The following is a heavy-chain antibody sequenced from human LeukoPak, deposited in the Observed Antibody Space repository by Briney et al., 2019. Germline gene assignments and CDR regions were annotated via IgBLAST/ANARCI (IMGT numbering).Heavy chain of an antibody. CDR1: GFTFSSYG. D-gene: IGHD2-8*01. CDR2: ISYDGSNK. CDR3: AKVRNIVLMVYALDY. V-gene: IGHV3-30*18. Sequence: GRPLRLSCAASGFTFSSYGMHWVRQAPGKGLEWVAVISYDGSNKYYADSVKGRFTISRDNSKNTLYLQMNSLRAEDTAVYYCAKVRNIVLMVYALDYWGQGTLVTVSS. J-gene: IGHJ4*02.